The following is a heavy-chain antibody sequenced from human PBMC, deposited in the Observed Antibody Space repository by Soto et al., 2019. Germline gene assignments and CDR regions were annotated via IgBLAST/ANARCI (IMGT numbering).Heavy chain of an antibody. CDR3: ARDPYSSSSKYYYYYGMDV. Sequence: QVQLVQSGAEVKKPGSSVKVSCKASGGTFSSYAISWVRQAPGQGLEWMGGIIPIFGTANYAQKFQGRVTITADESTSTAYMELSRLRSEDTAVYYCARDPYSSSSKYYYYYGMDVWGQGTTVTVSS. CDR2: IIPIFGTA. J-gene: IGHJ6*02. CDR1: GGTFSSYA. V-gene: IGHV1-69*01. D-gene: IGHD6-6*01.